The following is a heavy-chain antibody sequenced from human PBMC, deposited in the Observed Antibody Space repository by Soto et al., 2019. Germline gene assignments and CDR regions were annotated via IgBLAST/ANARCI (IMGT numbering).Heavy chain of an antibody. CDR1: GFTFSSYA. D-gene: IGHD6-13*01. V-gene: IGHV3-30-3*01. J-gene: IGHJ5*02. Sequence: PGGSLRLSCAASGFTFSSYAMHWVRQAPGKGLEWVAVISYDGSNKYYADSVKGRFTISRDNSKNTLYLQMNSLRAEDTAVYYCERGGSSSWYRWFETWGQGKLVTVSS. CDR3: ERGGSSSWYRWFET. CDR2: ISYDGSNK.